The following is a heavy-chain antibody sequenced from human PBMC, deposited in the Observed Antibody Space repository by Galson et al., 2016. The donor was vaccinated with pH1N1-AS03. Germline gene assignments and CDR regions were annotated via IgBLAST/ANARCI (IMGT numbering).Heavy chain of an antibody. D-gene: IGHD6-13*01. V-gene: IGHV3-23*01. CDR1: GFTFSSYG. J-gene: IGHJ4*02. CDR2: ISVTGGST. Sequence: SLRLPCATSGFTFSSYGMTWVRQAPGKGLEWVSSISVTGGSTYYADSVKGRFTISRDHSKNTLYLQMSSLRAEDTAVYYCAKDRSSWPPGWGSVDSWGQGTLVTVSS. CDR3: AKDRSSWPPGWGSVDS.